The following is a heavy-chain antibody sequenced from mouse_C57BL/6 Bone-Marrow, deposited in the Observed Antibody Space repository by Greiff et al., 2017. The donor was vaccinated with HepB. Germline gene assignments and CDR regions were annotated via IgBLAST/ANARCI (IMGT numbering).Heavy chain of an antibody. Sequence: VQLQQPGAELVMPGASVKLSCKASGYTFTSYWMHWVKQRPGQGLEWIGEIDPSDSYTNYNEKFKGKSTLTVDKSSSTAYMQLSSLTSEDSAVYNCARAVGRAVDDWGQGTTLTVSS. CDR3: ARAVGRAVDD. J-gene: IGHJ2*01. D-gene: IGHD3-3*01. CDR2: IDPSDSYT. CDR1: GYTFTSYW. V-gene: IGHV1-69*01.